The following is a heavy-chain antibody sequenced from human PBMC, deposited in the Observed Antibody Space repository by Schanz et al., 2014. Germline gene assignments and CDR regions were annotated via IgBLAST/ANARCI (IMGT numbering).Heavy chain of an antibody. V-gene: IGHV3-74*01. D-gene: IGHD4-17*01. J-gene: IGHJ4*02. CDR1: GFTFSDSW. Sequence: EVQLVESGGGLVQPGGSLRLSCAASGFTFSDSWMHWVRQAPGKGLAWVSRTSNDGSFTTFADSVKGRFTISRDNAKNTLYLQMNSLRAEDTAVYYCVRDTDYHFDYWGQGTLVTVSS. CDR3: VRDTDYHFDY. CDR2: TSNDGSFT.